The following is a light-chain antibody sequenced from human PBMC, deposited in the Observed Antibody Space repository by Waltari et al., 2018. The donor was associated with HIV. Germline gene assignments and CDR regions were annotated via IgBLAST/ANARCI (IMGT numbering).Light chain of an antibody. CDR3: AAFDDELDGVL. CDR2: NND. V-gene: IGLV1-44*01. Sequence: QSVLTQAPSASGTPGPRVTLSCSGGNSNLVHNILTWYPHLPGTAPQLLIQNNDQRPAGVPDRFSGSKSGTSASLAISGLQSEDEADYYCAAFDDELDGVLFGGGTKLTVL. CDR1: NSNLVHNI. J-gene: IGLJ2*01.